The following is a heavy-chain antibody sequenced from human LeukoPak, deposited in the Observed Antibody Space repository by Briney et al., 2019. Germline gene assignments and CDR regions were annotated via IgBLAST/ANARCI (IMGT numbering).Heavy chain of an antibody. CDR3: ARDNSNYGGFDY. CDR1: GGSISSYY. Sequence: ASETLSLTCTVSGGSISSYYWSWIRQPPGKGLEWIGYIYYSGSTNYNPSLKSRVTISVDTSKNQFSLKLSSVTAADTAVYYCARDNSNYGGFDYWGQGTLVTVSS. J-gene: IGHJ4*02. D-gene: IGHD4-11*01. V-gene: IGHV4-59*12. CDR2: IYYSGST.